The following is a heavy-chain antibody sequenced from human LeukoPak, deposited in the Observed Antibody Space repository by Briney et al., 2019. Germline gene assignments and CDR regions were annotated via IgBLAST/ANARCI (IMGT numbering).Heavy chain of an antibody. V-gene: IGHV1-69*13. CDR2: IIPIFGTA. CDR3: ARPVTVAGGFDY. Sequence: AASVKVSCKASGGTFSSYAISWVRQAPGQGLEWMGGIIPIFGTANYAQKFQGRVTITADESTSTAYMELSSLRSEDTAVYYCARPVTVAGGFDYWGQGTLVTVSS. CDR1: GGTFSSYA. J-gene: IGHJ4*02. D-gene: IGHD6-19*01.